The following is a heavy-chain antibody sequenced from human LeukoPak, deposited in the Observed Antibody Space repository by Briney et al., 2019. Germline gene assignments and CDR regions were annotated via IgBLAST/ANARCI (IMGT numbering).Heavy chain of an antibody. J-gene: IGHJ4*02. CDR1: GYTFTGYY. D-gene: IGHD3-16*02. Sequence: VASVKVSCKASGYTFTGYYMHWVRQAPGQGLEWMGRINPNSGGTNYAQKFKGRVTMTRDTSISTAYMELSRLRSDDTAVYYCARDLKFGGVIVPPGYWGQGTLVTVSS. CDR3: ARDLKFGGVIVPPGY. CDR2: INPNSGGT. V-gene: IGHV1-2*06.